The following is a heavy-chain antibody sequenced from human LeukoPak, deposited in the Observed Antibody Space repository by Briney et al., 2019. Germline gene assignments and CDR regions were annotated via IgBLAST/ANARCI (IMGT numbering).Heavy chain of an antibody. CDR3: AELGITMIGGV. D-gene: IGHD3-10*02. CDR2: ISSSGSTI. Sequence: GGSLRLSCVASGFTFSSYEMNWVRQAPGKGLEWVSYISSSGSTIYYADSVKGRFTISRDNAKNSLYLQMNSLRAEDTAVYYCAELGITMIGGVWGKGTTVTVSS. V-gene: IGHV3-48*03. CDR1: GFTFSSYE. J-gene: IGHJ6*04.